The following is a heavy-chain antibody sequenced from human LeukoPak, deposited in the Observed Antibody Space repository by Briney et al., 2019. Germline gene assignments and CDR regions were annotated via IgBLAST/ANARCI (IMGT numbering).Heavy chain of an antibody. CDR1: GFTVSSNY. Sequence: GGSLRLSCAASGFTVSSNYMSWVRQAPGKGLEWVSVIYSGGSTYYADSVKGRFTISRDNSKDTLYLQMNSLRAEDTAVYYCARASNLLGFDPWGQGTLVTVSS. CDR2: IYSGGST. V-gene: IGHV3-53*01. J-gene: IGHJ5*02. CDR3: ARASNLLGFDP. D-gene: IGHD2-8*02.